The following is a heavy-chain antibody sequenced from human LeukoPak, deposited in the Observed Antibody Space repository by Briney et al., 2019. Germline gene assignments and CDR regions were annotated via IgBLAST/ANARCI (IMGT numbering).Heavy chain of an antibody. Sequence: GGSLRLSCAASGFTFSSFEMNWVRQAPGKGLEWVSHISSSGDTIFYADSMKGRFTISRDNAKNSLYLQMNSLRAEDTAVYYCARNGNYDILTGYYTNSHFDYWGQGTLVIVSS. CDR1: GFTFSSFE. V-gene: IGHV3-48*03. D-gene: IGHD3-9*01. CDR2: ISSSGDTI. J-gene: IGHJ4*02. CDR3: ARNGNYDILTGYYTNSHFDY.